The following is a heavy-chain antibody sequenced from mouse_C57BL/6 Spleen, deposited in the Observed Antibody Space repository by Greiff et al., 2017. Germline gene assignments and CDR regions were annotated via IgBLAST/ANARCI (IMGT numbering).Heavy chain of an antibody. CDR2: IYPRSGNP. Sequence: QVQLQQSGAELARPGASVKLSCKASGYTFTSYGISWVKQRTGPGLEWIGEIYPRSGNPYYNEKFKGKATLTADKSSRTAYMELRSLTSEDSAVYFCARGDLVDYDKNAMDYWGQGTSVTVSS. D-gene: IGHD2-4*01. CDR1: GYTFTSYG. V-gene: IGHV1-81*01. CDR3: ARGDLVDYDKNAMDY. J-gene: IGHJ4*01.